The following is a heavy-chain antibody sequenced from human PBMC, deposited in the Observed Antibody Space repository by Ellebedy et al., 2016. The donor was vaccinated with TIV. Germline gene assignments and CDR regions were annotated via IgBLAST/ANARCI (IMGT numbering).Heavy chain of an antibody. CDR1: GFTFSDYY. J-gene: IGHJ4*02. Sequence: PGGSLRLSCAASGFTFSDYYMSWIRKAPGKGLEGVSFISISSDNTYYADSVKGRFTIYRNNAKNTLYLQMNSLGADDTAVYYCARGYSSGWFDYWGQGTLVTVSS. CDR3: ARGYSSGWFDY. V-gene: IGHV3-11*06. CDR2: ISISSDNT. D-gene: IGHD6-19*01.